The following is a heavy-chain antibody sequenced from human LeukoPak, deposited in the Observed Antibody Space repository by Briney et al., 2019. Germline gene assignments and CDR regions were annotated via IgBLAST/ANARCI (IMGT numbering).Heavy chain of an antibody. D-gene: IGHD4-11*01. CDR3: AKDRGWLQYDY. CDR1: GFTFSAFW. CDR2: IKGDGTEK. J-gene: IGHJ4*02. Sequence: PGRSLRLSCTASGFTFSAFWMSWVRHIPGEGLEWLATIKGDGTEKEYAASVKDRLTISRDNGKNSLSLQIDSLRVEDTAVYYCAKDRGWLQYDYWGQGTLVTVSS. V-gene: IGHV3-7*04.